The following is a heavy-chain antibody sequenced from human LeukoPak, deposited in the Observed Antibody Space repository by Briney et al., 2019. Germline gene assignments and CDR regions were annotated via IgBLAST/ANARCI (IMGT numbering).Heavy chain of an antibody. CDR2: ISAYNGNT. J-gene: IGHJ1*01. D-gene: IGHD6-13*01. CDR3: ARGPGYSSSWYAEYFQH. CDR1: GYTFTSYG. Sequence: ASVKVSCKASGYTFTSYGISWVRQAPGQGLEWMGWISAYNGNTNYAQKFQGRVTMTRDMSTSTVYMELSSLRSEDTAVYYCARGPGYSSSWYAEYFQHWGQGTLVTVSS. V-gene: IGHV1-18*01.